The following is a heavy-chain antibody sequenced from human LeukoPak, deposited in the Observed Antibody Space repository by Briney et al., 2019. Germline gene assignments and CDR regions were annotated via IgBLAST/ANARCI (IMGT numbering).Heavy chain of an antibody. CDR3: ARVSGYCSSTSCYVDFDF. J-gene: IGHJ4*02. CDR2: ISAYNGNT. V-gene: IGHV1-18*01. CDR1: GYTFTSYG. Sequence: ASVKVSCKASGYTFTSYGISWVRQAPGQGLEWMGWISAYNGNTNYAQKLQGRVTMTTDTSTSTAYMELRSLRSDDTAVYYCARVSGYCSSTSCYVDFDFWGQGTLVTVSS. D-gene: IGHD2-2*01.